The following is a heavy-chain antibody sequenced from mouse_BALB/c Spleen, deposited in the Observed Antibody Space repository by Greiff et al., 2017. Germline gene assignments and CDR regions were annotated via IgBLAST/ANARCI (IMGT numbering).Heavy chain of an antibody. D-gene: IGHD2-4*01. CDR2: IDRASSNT. V-gene: IGHV14-3*02. J-gene: IGHJ3*01. CDR3: ARPRDYDAWFAY. CDR1: GFNLKDTY. Sequence: EVKLVESGAELVTPGASVTFSCTASGFNLKDTYMNWVSQRPEQGLEWIGRIDRASSNTKYDPKFQGKGNRTADTSCNTSYLQLSMQTAEETAYYYCARPRDYDAWFAYWGQGTLVTVSA.